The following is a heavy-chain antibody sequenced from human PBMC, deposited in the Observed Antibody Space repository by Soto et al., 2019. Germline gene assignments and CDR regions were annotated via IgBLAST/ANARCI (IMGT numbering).Heavy chain of an antibody. V-gene: IGHV3-30*18. D-gene: IGHD1-26*01. J-gene: IGHJ4*02. Sequence: PGGSLRLSCAASGFTFSKYGMHWVRQAPGKGLEWVAVISYDGSVEYYGDSVKGRFTISRDNSQHTLFLQMTSLRAEDTAVYYCAKPSEPFRAPYYFDSWCRGTLVTVSS. CDR2: ISYDGSVE. CDR3: AKPSEPFRAPYYFDS. CDR1: GFTFSKYG.